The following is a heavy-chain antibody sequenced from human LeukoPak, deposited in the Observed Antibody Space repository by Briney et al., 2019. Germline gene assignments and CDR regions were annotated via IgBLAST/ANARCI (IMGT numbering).Heavy chain of an antibody. CDR2: ISSDAANK. Sequence: GGSLRLSCAASGFTFSNYEMHWVRQAPGKGLEWVTSISSDAANKFSADSVKGRFTVSRDNSKNTLFLQMNSLTAEDTALYYCARESGRVGSFDIWGQGTMVTVSS. CDR3: ARESGRVGSFDI. J-gene: IGHJ3*02. CDR1: GFTFSNYE. V-gene: IGHV3-30*03. D-gene: IGHD1-26*01.